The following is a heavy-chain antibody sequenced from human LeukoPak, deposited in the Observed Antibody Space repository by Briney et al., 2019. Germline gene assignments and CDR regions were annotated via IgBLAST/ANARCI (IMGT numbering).Heavy chain of an antibody. CDR1: GFTFSNAW. CDR2: IKSKTDGGTT. V-gene: IGHV3-15*01. D-gene: IGHD2-15*01. J-gene: IGHJ4*02. CDR3: TTRSKRVVVAAVY. Sequence: GGSLRLSCAASGFTFSNAWMSWVRQAPGKGLEWVGRIKSKTDGGTTDYAAPVKGRFTISRDDSKNMLYLQMNSLKTEDTAVYYCTTRSKRVVVAAVYWGQGTLVTVSS.